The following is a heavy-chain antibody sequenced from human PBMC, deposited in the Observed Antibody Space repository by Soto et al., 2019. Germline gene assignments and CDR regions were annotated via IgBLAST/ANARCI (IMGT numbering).Heavy chain of an antibody. CDR1: GYSISSGYC. CDR3: ARALVTDYNSRDYHYYFAMDV. CDR2: IYHGGST. V-gene: IGHV4-38-2*01. D-gene: IGHD3-22*01. Sequence: SETLSLTCAVSGYSISSGYCWGWLRQPPGKGLEWIGSIYHGGSTYYNPSLNSRVTLSIDMTNNHVSLILHSVTAADTAVYYCARALVTDYNSRDYHYYFAMDVWGQGTSVTVSS. J-gene: IGHJ6*02.